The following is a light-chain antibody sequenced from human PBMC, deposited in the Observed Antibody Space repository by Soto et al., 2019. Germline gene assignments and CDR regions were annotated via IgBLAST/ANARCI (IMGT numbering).Light chain of an antibody. V-gene: IGKV1-9*01. J-gene: IGKJ3*01. Sequence: SSLSASVGDRVTITCRASQGISSYLAWYQQKPGKAPKLLIYDASTLQSGVPSRFSGSGSGTDFSLAISSLQPEDFATYYCQQLNTYPLFGPGTKVDIK. CDR1: QGISSY. CDR3: QQLNTYPL. CDR2: DAS.